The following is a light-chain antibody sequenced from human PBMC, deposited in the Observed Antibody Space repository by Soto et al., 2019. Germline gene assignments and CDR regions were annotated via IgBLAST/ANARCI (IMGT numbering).Light chain of an antibody. Sequence: DIQMTQSPSTLSASVGDRATITCRASQSISTYLNWYQQKQGEAPKHLIYVASKLKDGVISRFSGNGSGTDFTLTITNLQPEDFATYYCQQSYSTSWMFGPGTQVEIK. CDR2: VAS. V-gene: IGKV1-39*01. CDR3: QQSYSTSWM. J-gene: IGKJ1*01. CDR1: QSISTY.